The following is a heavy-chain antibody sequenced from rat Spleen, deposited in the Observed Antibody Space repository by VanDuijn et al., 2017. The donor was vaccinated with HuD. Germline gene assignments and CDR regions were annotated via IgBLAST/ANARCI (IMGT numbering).Heavy chain of an antibody. CDR2: ISSSGDST. D-gene: IGHD1-9*01. CDR3: ARRHYGYTDYFDF. J-gene: IGHJ2*01. CDR1: GFIFSSFP. V-gene: IGHV5-46*01. Sequence: EVQLVESGGGLVQPGRSLRLSCAASGFIFSSFPMAWVRQAPTKGLEWVATISSSGDSTDCRDSVKGRFTISRDNAKSTLSLQMDSLRSEDTATYYCARRHYGYTDYFDFWGQGVMVTVSP.